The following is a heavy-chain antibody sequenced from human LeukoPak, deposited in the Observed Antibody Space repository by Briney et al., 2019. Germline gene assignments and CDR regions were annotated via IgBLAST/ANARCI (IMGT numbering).Heavy chain of an antibody. CDR3: ARRYCSGGSCNFDY. V-gene: IGHV1-18*01. J-gene: IGHJ4*02. CDR1: GGTFSSYA. D-gene: IGHD2-15*01. CDR2: ISAYNGNT. Sequence: ASVKVSCKASGGTFSSYAISWVRQAPGQGLEWMGWISAYNGNTNYAQKLQGRVTMTTDTSTSTAYMELRSLRSDDTAVYYCARRYCSGGSCNFDYWGQGTLVTVSS.